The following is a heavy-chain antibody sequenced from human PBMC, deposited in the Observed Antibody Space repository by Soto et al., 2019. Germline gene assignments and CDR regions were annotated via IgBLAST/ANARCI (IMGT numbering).Heavy chain of an antibody. J-gene: IGHJ4*02. Sequence: GGSLRLSCAASGFTFSTYVMSWVRQAPGKGLEWVSAISGTGGSTYYADSVKGRFTISRDNSKNMLYLQVNSLRAEDTAKYYCARGVPGRAVAGTLFDYWGQGTLVTVSS. CDR1: GFTFSTYV. CDR3: ARGVPGRAVAGTLFDY. D-gene: IGHD6-19*01. V-gene: IGHV3-23*01. CDR2: ISGTGGST.